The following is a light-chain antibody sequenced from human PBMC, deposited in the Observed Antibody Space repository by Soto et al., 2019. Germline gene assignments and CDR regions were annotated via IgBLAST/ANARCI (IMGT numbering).Light chain of an antibody. V-gene: IGLV2-11*01. J-gene: IGLJ1*01. CDR2: NVG. Sequence: LTQPHSVSESPGKTVAISCTRSSGSIASNYVSWYQQYPGKAPKLIIYNVGTRRLGVPGRFSGSKSGNTASLTISGLQAEDEAQYYCCSYAGSYTFVFGSGTKVTV. CDR1: SSGSIASNY. CDR3: CSYAGSYTFV.